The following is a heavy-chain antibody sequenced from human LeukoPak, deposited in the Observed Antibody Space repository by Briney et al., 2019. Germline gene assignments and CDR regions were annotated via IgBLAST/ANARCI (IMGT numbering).Heavy chain of an antibody. J-gene: IGHJ4*02. D-gene: IGHD7-27*01. V-gene: IGHV3-23*01. CDR1: GFTFSDYA. CDR2: ISRGGVIT. Sequence: GGSLRLSCAASGFTFSDYAINWARQAPGKGLEWVSSISRGGVITYYADSVKGRFTISRDNSNNTLYLHMNSLRAEDAAVYYCVSRAGSPWGPFDDWGQGTLVTVSS. CDR3: VSRAGSPWGPFDD.